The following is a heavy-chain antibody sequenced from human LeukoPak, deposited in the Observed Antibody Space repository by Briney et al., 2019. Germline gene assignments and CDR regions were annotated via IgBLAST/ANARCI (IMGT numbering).Heavy chain of an antibody. CDR1: GFTFSSYS. CDR3: ARPYYDILTGTAEYFDL. D-gene: IGHD3-9*01. Sequence: PGGSLRLSCAASGFTFSSYSMNWVRQAPGKGLEWVSSIISSSSYIYYADSVKGRFTISRDNAKNSLYLQMNSLGAEDTAVYYCARPYYDILTGTAEYFDLWGRGTLVTVSS. CDR2: IISSSSYI. V-gene: IGHV3-21*01. J-gene: IGHJ2*01.